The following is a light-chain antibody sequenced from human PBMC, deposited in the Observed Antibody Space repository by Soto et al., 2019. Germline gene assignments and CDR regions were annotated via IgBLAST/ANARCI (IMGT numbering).Light chain of an antibody. CDR1: SGHSSYA. CDR3: QTWGTGFQV. J-gene: IGLJ2*01. V-gene: IGLV4-69*01. CDR2: LNNDGSH. Sequence: QPVLTQSPSASAFLGASVKLTCTLSSGHSSYAIAWHQKQPGKGPRYLMDLNNDGSHTKGDGIPDRFSGSSSGAERYLIISSLQSEDEADYYCQTWGTGFQVFGGGTKLTVL.